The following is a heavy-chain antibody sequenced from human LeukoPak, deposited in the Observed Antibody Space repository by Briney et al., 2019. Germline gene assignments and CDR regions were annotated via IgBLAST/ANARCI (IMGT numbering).Heavy chain of an antibody. CDR2: HNPNSGGT. CDR1: GYTFTGYY. Sequence: ASVKVSCKASGYTFTGYYLHWVRQAPGQGLEWMEWHNPNSGGTNYAQKFQGWVTMTRDTSISTAYMELSRLRSDDTAVYYCARGAAAGTGDPRNWFDPWGQGTLVTVSS. CDR3: ARGAAAGTGDPRNWFDP. J-gene: IGHJ5*02. V-gene: IGHV1-2*04. D-gene: IGHD6-13*01.